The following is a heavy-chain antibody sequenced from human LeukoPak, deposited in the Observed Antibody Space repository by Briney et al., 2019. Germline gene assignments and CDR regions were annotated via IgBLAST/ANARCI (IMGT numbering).Heavy chain of an antibody. J-gene: IGHJ4*02. Sequence: GASVKVSCKASGGTFSSYAISWVRQAPGQGLEWMGGIIPIFGTANYAQKFQGRVTITADESTSTAYMELRSLRSDDTAVYYCARDLITREGTFDYWGQGTLVTVSS. V-gene: IGHV1-69*13. CDR3: ARDLITREGTFDY. CDR2: IIPIFGTA. D-gene: IGHD1-1*01. CDR1: GGTFSSYA.